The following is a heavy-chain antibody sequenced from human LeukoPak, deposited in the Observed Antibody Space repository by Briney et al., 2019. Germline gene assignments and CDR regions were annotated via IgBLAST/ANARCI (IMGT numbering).Heavy chain of an antibody. D-gene: IGHD3-3*01. CDR3: ARGLRPTFGVVQNDAFDI. Sequence: ASVKVSCKASGYTFTSYDINWVRQATGQGLEWMGWMNPNSGNTGYAQKFQGRVTMTRNTSISTAYMELSSLRSEDTAVYYCARGLRPTFGVVQNDAFDIWGQGTMVTVSS. CDR2: MNPNSGNT. V-gene: IGHV1-8*01. J-gene: IGHJ3*02. CDR1: GYTFTSYD.